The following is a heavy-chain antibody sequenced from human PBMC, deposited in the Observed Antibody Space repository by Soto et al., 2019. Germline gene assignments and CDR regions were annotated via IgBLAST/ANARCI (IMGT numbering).Heavy chain of an antibody. V-gene: IGHV3-11*01. CDR1: GFTFSDYY. D-gene: IGHD1-1*01. Sequence: GGSLRLSCAASGFTFSDYYMSWIRQAPGKGLEWVSYITCSGSTIYYADSVKGRFTISRDNAKNSLYLQMNSLRAEDTAVYYCARDELNPLPDAAFDIWGQGTMVTVSS. CDR2: ITCSGSTI. CDR3: ARDELNPLPDAAFDI. J-gene: IGHJ3*02.